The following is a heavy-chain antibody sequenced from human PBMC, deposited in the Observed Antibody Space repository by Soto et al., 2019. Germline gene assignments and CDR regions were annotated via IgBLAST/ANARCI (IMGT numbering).Heavy chain of an antibody. CDR2: IIPVFGST. J-gene: IGHJ4*02. CDR3: ARGPRGGLELYHYFDY. V-gene: IGHV1-69*01. Sequence: QEQLVQSGAEVRKPGSSVRVSCKAAGGTFSSYAFTWVRQAPGQGVEWMGGIIPVFGSTSYAQKFQGRVTISADESTNTAYMELSSLRPEDTAVYYWARGPRGGLELYHYFDYWGQGTLVTVSS. D-gene: IGHD2-15*01. CDR1: GGTFSSYA.